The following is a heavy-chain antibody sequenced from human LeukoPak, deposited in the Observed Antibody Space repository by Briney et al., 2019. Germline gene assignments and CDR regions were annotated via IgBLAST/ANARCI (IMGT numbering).Heavy chain of an antibody. V-gene: IGHV3-64*01. CDR1: GFNFSIYA. CDR3: GQDMTTLYSKGRYYGMDV. CDR2: ISSKVGST. Sequence: GGSLRLSCAASGFNFSIYAMHWVRQAPGKGLEYVSSISSKVGSTYYANSVKGRFTISKDSSKNSLYLQMGSLRAEGPAVYYSGQDMTTLYSKGRYYGMDVWGQGTMVTVSS. J-gene: IGHJ6*02. D-gene: IGHD4-11*01.